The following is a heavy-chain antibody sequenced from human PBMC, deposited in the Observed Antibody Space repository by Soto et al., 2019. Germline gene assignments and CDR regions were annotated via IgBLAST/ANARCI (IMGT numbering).Heavy chain of an antibody. J-gene: IGHJ4*02. CDR3: TTANYYDSSGYYFSGY. CDR1: GFTFSNAW. D-gene: IGHD3-22*01. Sequence: VGSLRLSCPASGFTFSNAWMNWVRQAPGKGLEWVGRIKSKTDGGTTDYAAPVKGRFTISRDDSKNTLYLQMNSLKTEDAAVYYCTTANYYDSSGYYFSGYWGQGTLVTVSS. CDR2: IKSKTDGGTT. V-gene: IGHV3-15*07.